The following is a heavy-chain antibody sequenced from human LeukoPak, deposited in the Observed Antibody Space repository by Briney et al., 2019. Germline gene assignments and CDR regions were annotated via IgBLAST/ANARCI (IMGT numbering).Heavy chain of an antibody. CDR3: ARGQGTVTTH. CDR1: DGSISSYY. D-gene: IGHD4-17*01. V-gene: IGHV4-59*12. Sequence: SETLSLTCTTSDGSISSYYWSWIRQPPGKGLEWIGYIYYSGSANYNPSLKSRVTISLDTPKNQFSLKLSSVTAADTAVYYCARGQGTVTTHWGQGTLVTVSS. J-gene: IGHJ4*02. CDR2: IYYSGSA.